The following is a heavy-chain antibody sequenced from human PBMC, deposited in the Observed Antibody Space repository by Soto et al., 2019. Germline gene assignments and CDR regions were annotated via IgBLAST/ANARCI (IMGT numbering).Heavy chain of an antibody. CDR1: GFTFSSYA. V-gene: IGHV3-30-3*01. Sequence: QVQLVESGGGVVQPGRSLRLSCAASGFTFSSYAMHWVRQAPGKGLECVAVISYDGGNKYYADSVKGRFTISRDNSKNTLYLQMNSLRAEDTAVYYCARPLWRNDYNWGYFDLWGRGTLVTVSS. J-gene: IGHJ2*01. D-gene: IGHD4-4*01. CDR3: ARPLWRNDYNWGYFDL. CDR2: ISYDGGNK.